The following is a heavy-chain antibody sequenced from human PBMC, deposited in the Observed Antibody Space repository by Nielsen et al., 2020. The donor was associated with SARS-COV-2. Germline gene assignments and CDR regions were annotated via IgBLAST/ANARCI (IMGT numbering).Heavy chain of an antibody. CDR1: GFTFDDYA. D-gene: IGHD6-19*01. CDR3: AKDIEQWLLVDGYRRFDP. CDR2: ISWNSGSI. V-gene: IGHV3-9*01. Sequence: SLKISCAASGFTFDDYAMHWVRQAPGKGPEWVSGISWNSGSIGYADSVKGRFTISRDNAKNSLYLQMNSLRAEDTALYYCAKDIEQWLLVDGYRRFDPWGQGTLVTVSS. J-gene: IGHJ5*02.